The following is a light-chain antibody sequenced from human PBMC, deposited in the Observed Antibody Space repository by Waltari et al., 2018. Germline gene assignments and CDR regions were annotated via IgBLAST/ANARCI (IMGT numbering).Light chain of an antibody. J-gene: IGLJ1*01. V-gene: IGLV3-10*01. CDR3: YSSDSTGLRV. CDR1: ELPRKY. Sequence: SYELTQTPSVSVSPGQTARITCSGHELPRKYAYWFQQKSGKAPRLVIDEDTKRPSGIPGRFSGSSSGTVATLTITGAQVDDEADCYCYSSDSTGLRVFGGGTTVVVL. CDR2: EDT.